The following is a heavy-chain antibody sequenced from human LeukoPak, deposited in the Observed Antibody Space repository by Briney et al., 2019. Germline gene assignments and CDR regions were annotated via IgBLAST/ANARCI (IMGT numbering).Heavy chain of an antibody. CDR1: GGSISSYY. V-gene: IGHV4-59*12. CDR2: IYYSGST. D-gene: IGHD6-13*01. J-gene: IGHJ4*02. Sequence: SETLSLTCTVSGGSISSYYWSWIRQPPGKGLERIGYIYYSGSTYYNPSLKSRVTISVDTSKNQFSLKLSSVTAADTAVYYCAREGSSSWPDYWGQGTLVTVSS. CDR3: AREGSSSWPDY.